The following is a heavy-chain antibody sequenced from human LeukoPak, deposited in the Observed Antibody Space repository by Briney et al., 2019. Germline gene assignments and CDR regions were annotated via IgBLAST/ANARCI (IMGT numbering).Heavy chain of an antibody. Sequence: QPGGSLRLSCATSGFTFSKYDMHWVRQAPDKGLEWVALISSDGSNRIYADSVKGRFSISRDNSKNTLYLQVNSLRIEDTAVYYCAKDFRVAEELWFGELWNAFDIWGQGIRVAVSS. V-gene: IGHV3-30*18. CDR3: AKDFRVAEELWFGELWNAFDI. CDR2: ISSDGSNR. J-gene: IGHJ3*02. D-gene: IGHD3-10*01. CDR1: GFTFSKYD.